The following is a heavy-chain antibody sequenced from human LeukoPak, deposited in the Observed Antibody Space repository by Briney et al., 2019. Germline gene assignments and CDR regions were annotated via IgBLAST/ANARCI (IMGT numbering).Heavy chain of an antibody. J-gene: IGHJ6*03. CDR2: IYSSGST. D-gene: IGHD2-15*01. Sequence: SETLSLTCTVSGYSISSGYYWSWIRQPAGKGLEWIGRIYSSGSTNYNPSLKSRVTMSVNTSKNHFSLKLSSVTAADTAVYYCARELGYCSGDSCSFYYYIDVWGKGTTVTISS. V-gene: IGHV4-4*07. CDR3: ARELGYCSGDSCSFYYYIDV. CDR1: GYSISSGYY.